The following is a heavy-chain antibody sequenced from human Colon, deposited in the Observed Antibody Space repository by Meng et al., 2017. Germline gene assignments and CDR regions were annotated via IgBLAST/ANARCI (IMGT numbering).Heavy chain of an antibody. Sequence: GSLRLSCAVSSGSISSSHWWSGVRQPPGKGLEWIGAISQSGTTNYNPSLKSRVTMTGDWSKNQFSLNLNSVTAADTALYYCVKQGMTSYSWGYWGQGTLVTVSS. CDR3: VKQGMTSYSWGY. V-gene: IGHV4-4*02. CDR1: SGSISSSHW. J-gene: IGHJ4*02. CDR2: ISQSGTT. D-gene: IGHD3-9*01.